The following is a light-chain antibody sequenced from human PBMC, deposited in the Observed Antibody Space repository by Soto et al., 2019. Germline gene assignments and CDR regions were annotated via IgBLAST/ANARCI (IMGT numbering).Light chain of an antibody. CDR3: QPYDHLHPLA. CDR2: DAS. J-gene: IGKJ4*01. CDR1: QDIKNY. Sequence: DIQMTQSPSSLSASVGDRVTITCQASQDIKNYLNWYQQKPGKAPNLLIYDASNLKKGVPSRFRGSGSGTHFTFTISSLQPEDIAAYYCQPYDHLHPLAFGGGTKVEIK. V-gene: IGKV1-33*01.